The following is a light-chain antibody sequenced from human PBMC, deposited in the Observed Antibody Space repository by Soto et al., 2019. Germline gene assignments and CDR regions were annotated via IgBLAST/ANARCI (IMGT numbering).Light chain of an antibody. CDR3: QQYQNWPPIT. Sequence: EILMTQSPATLSVSPGERATLSGRASQSIIRNLAWYQQKPGQAPRLXXYGASTRANGIPDSFSGSGSGTDLTLTISSLQSDDFAVYHCQQYQNWPPITFGQGTRLEIK. CDR1: QSIIRN. J-gene: IGKJ5*01. V-gene: IGKV3-15*01. CDR2: GAS.